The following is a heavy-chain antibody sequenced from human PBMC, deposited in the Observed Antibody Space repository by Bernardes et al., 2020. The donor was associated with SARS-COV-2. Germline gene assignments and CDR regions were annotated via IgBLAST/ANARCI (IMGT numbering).Heavy chain of an antibody. J-gene: IGHJ6*02. CDR2: INHSGST. V-gene: IGHV4-34*01. D-gene: IGHD6-13*01. CDR3: ARDQIIAAAGKEEYGMDV. Sequence: SETLSLTRAVYGGSFSGYYWSWIRQPPGKGLEWIGEINHSGSTNYNPSLKSRVTISVDTSKNQFSLKLTSVTAADTAVYYCARDQIIAAAGKEEYGMDVWGQGTTVTVSS. CDR1: GGSFSGYY.